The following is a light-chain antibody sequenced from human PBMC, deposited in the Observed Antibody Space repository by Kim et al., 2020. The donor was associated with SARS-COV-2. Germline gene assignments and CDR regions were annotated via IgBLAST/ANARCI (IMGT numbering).Light chain of an antibody. J-gene: IGLJ1*01. Sequence: QSVLTQLPSVSGAPGQKVIISCTGSSSNIGAGYDVNWYQHLPGTAPKLLIYDNTNRPSGVPDRFSGSKSGTSGSLAITGLQAEDEADYYCQSYDSRLSGYVFGSGTKVTVL. CDR3: QSYDSRLSGYV. V-gene: IGLV1-40*01. CDR2: DNT. CDR1: SSNIGAGYD.